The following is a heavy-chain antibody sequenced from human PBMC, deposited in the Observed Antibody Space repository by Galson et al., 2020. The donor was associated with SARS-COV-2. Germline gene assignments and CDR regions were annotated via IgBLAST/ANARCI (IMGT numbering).Heavy chain of an antibody. V-gene: IGHV4-39*01. CDR1: GDSISGSLYY. CDR2: IHYVGST. J-gene: IGHJ5*01. Sequence: ASETLSLTCTVSGDSISGSLYYWGWIRQPPGKGLEWIGSIHYVGSTHYNPSLKSRVTIPVDTSKNQFALRLSSVTAADTAVYFCARPFSGSHNFDSWGQGILVTVSS. D-gene: IGHD1-26*01. CDR3: ARPFSGSHNFDS.